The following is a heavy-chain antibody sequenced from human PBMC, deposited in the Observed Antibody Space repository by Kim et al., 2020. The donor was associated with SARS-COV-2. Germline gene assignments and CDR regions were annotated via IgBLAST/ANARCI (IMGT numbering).Heavy chain of an antibody. D-gene: IGHD6-25*01. CDR3: ARDGSSAFDP. V-gene: IGHV1-69*13. Sequence: SVKVSCKASGCTFSSYAISWVRQAPGQGLEWMGGIIPIFGTANYAQKFQGRVTITADESTSTAYMELSSLRSEDTAVYYCARDGSSAFDPWGQGTLVTVSS. CDR2: IIPIFGTA. CDR1: GCTFSSYA. J-gene: IGHJ5*02.